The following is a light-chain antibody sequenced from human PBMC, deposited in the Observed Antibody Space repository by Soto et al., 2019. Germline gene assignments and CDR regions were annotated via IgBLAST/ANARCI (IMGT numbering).Light chain of an antibody. CDR3: QQYASSLLT. Sequence: EIVLTQSSGTLSLCPGERATLSCRASQSVSSSYLAWYQQKPGQAPRLLMYNAATRATGIPDRFSGSGSGTDFTLTISRLEPEDFAVYYCQQYASSLLTFGGGTKVEIK. J-gene: IGKJ4*01. CDR1: QSVSSSY. V-gene: IGKV3-20*01. CDR2: NAA.